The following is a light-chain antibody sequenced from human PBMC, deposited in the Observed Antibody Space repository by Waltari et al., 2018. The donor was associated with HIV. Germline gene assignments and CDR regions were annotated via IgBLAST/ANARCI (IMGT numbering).Light chain of an antibody. V-gene: IGLV3-1*01. CDR1: RLGDKY. CDR3: QAWDRSNVV. Sequence: SYELTQPPSVSVSPGQTASITCSGDRLGDKYACWYQQKPGQSPVLVIYQDIKRPSGIPELFSGSNSGNPATLTVSGTQPMDEADYYCQAWDRSNVVFGGGTKLTVL. J-gene: IGLJ2*01. CDR2: QDI.